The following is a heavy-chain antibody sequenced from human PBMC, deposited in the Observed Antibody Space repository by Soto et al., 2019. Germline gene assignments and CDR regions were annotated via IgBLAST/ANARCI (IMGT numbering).Heavy chain of an antibody. CDR1: GFTFSSYA. Sequence: GGSLRLSCAASGFTFSSYAMSWVRQAPGKGLEWVSAISGSGGSTYYADSVKGRFTISRDNSKNTLYLQMNSLRAEDTAVYYCAKASVSFFWSGYSPYNWFDPWGQGTLVTVSS. CDR3: AKASVSFFWSGYSPYNWFDP. CDR2: ISGSGGST. J-gene: IGHJ5*02. V-gene: IGHV3-23*01. D-gene: IGHD3-3*01.